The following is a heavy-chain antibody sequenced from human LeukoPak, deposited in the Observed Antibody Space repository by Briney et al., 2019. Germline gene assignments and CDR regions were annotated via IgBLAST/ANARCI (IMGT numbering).Heavy chain of an antibody. Sequence: SANVSCTAYGGTFSSYAISWVRQGPGQGLEWMGGIIPIFGTANYAQKFQGRVTITADESTSTAYMELSSLRSEDTAVYYCARAPIYEEAVVAAEYYFDYWGQGTLVTVSS. CDR1: GGTFSSYA. V-gene: IGHV1-69*13. J-gene: IGHJ4*02. CDR2: IIPIFGTA. D-gene: IGHD2-15*01. CDR3: ARAPIYEEAVVAAEYYFDY.